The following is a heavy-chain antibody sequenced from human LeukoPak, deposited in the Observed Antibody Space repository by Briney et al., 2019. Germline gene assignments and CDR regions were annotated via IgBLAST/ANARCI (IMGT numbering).Heavy chain of an antibody. CDR2: INSGGDST. V-gene: IGHV3-23*01. D-gene: IGHD3-10*01. CDR1: GVAFSAGA. CDR3: APGGPGYYFDY. Sequence: VGTLRLSCAASGVAFSAGAMRRGRQAPGKGLEWVSSINSGGDSTYYADSVKGRFTISRDNSKNTLYLQMNSLRAEDTAVYYCAPGGPGYYFDYWGQGTLVTVSS. J-gene: IGHJ4*02.